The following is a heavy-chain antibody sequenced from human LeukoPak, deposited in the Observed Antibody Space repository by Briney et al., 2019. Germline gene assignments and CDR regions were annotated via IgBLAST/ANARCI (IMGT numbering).Heavy chain of an antibody. Sequence: GESLKISCKGSGYSFNSYWIGWARQMPGKGLEWMGIIYPGDSDTRYSPSFQGQVTISADKSISTAYLQWSSLKASDTAMYYCARPREEGTAMGLRAFDIWGQGTMVTVSS. CDR3: ARPREEGTAMGLRAFDI. J-gene: IGHJ3*02. CDR1: GYSFNSYW. CDR2: IYPGDSDT. V-gene: IGHV5-51*01. D-gene: IGHD5-18*01.